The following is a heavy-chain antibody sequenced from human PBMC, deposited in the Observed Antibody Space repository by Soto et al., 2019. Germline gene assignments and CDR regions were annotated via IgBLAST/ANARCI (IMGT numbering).Heavy chain of an antibody. V-gene: IGHV2-5*02. CDR1: GFSLNTSGVG. CDR2: IYWDDDK. CDR3: VHKEWNNYNDYVDL. D-gene: IGHD1-1*01. Sequence: QITLKESGPKLVNPTQTLTLTCTVSGFSLNTSGVGVGWVRQPPGKALEWLTLIYWDDDKRYSPSLKSRLSITKDTSKTQVVFTMTNMDPMDTATYYCVHKEWNNYNDYVDLWGRRTLVTVSS. J-gene: IGHJ2*01.